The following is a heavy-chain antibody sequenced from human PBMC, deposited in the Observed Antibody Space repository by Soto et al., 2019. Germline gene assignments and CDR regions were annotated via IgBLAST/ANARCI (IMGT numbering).Heavy chain of an antibody. J-gene: IGHJ6*01. V-gene: IGHV3-66*01. D-gene: IGHD2-8*01. CDR2: IYAGGRT. Sequence: EVQLVESGGGLVQPGGSLRLSCAASGITASSNYMSWVRQAPGKGLECVLVIYAGGRTYHADSVKGRVTISRDIPKNTIYLQMNSLRAEDTAVYYCARVYATSYYAMDVWGQGTTVTVSS. CDR3: ARVYATSYYAMDV. CDR1: GITASSNY.